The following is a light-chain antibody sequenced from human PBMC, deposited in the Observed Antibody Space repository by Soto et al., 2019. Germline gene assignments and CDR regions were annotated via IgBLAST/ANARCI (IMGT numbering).Light chain of an antibody. CDR2: GAS. CDR3: QHYGSSPGLFT. V-gene: IGKV3-20*01. J-gene: IGKJ3*01. Sequence: EIVLTQSPGTLSLCPGERATLSCRASQRVSSTFLAWYQQKPGQAPRLLIYGASSSATGIPDRLSGSGSGTDFTLTISRLEPEDFAVYYCQHYGSSPGLFTFGPGTKVAIK. CDR1: QRVSSTF.